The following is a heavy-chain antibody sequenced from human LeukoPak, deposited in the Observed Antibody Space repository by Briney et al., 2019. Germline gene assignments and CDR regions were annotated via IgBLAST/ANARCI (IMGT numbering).Heavy chain of an antibody. CDR1: GYTFTSYG. J-gene: IGHJ4*02. V-gene: IGHV1-69*05. CDR2: IIPIFGTA. Sequence: SVKVSCKASGYTFTSYGISWVRQAPGQGLEWMGGIIPIFGTANYAQKFQGRVTITTDESTSTAYMELSSLRSEDTAVYYCARGSTSRKYFDYWGQGTLVTVSS. D-gene: IGHD2-2*01. CDR3: ARGSTSRKYFDY.